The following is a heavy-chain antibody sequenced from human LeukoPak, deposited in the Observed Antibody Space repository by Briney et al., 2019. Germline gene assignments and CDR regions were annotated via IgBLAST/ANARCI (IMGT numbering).Heavy chain of an antibody. CDR2: IYYSGST. CDR3: ANQVAAAIDY. D-gene: IGHD6-13*01. V-gene: IGHV4-34*01. CDR1: GGSFSGYY. J-gene: IGHJ4*02. Sequence: SETLSLTCAVYGGSFSGYYWSWIRQPPGKGLEWIGSIYYSGSTYYNPSLKSRVTISVDTSKNQFSLKLSSVTAADTAVYYCANQVAAAIDYWGQGTLVTVSS.